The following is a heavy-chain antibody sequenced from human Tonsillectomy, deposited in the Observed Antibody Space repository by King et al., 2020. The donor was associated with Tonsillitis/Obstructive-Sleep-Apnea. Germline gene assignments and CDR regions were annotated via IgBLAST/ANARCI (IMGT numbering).Heavy chain of an antibody. Sequence: QLQESGPGLVKPSETLSLTCTVSGGSISSSSYYWGWIRQPPGKGLEWIGSIYYSGSTYYNPSLKSRVTISVDTSKNQFSLKLSSVTAADTAVYYCARHHPQYYYYYMDVWGKGTTVTVSS. CDR3: ARHHPQYYYYYMDV. J-gene: IGHJ6*03. V-gene: IGHV4-39*01. CDR1: GGSISSSSYY. CDR2: IYYSGST.